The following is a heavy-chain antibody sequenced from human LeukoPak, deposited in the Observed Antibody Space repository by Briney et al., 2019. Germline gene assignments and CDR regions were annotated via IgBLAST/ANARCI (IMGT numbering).Heavy chain of an antibody. Sequence: SETLSLTCTVSGGSISSYYWSWIRQPAGKGLEWIGLIYTSGSTNYNPSLKSRVTMSVDTSKNQFSLKLSSVTAADTAVYYCARGYYDSSGYYAPLSWFDPWGQGTLVTVSS. J-gene: IGHJ5*02. CDR1: GGSISSYY. CDR2: IYTSGST. V-gene: IGHV4-4*07. CDR3: ARGYYDSSGYYAPLSWFDP. D-gene: IGHD3-22*01.